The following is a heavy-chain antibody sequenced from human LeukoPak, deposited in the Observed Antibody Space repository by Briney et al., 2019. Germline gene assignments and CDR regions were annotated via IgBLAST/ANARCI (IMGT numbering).Heavy chain of an antibody. CDR2: INEDGTEK. Sequence: GGSLRLSCAASGLTFSGFWMSWVRQAPGKGLEWVANINEDGTEKHYVASVKGRFTISRDNAKNSLYLQMNSLRAEDTAVYYCAKALPTNGDLFDYWGQGTLVTVSS. V-gene: IGHV3-7*01. D-gene: IGHD4-17*01. CDR3: AKALPTNGDLFDY. J-gene: IGHJ4*02. CDR1: GLTFSGFW.